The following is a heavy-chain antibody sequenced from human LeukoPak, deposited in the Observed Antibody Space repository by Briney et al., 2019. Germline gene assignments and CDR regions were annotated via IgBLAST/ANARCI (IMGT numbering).Heavy chain of an antibody. D-gene: IGHD3-22*01. CDR2: IYYSGST. V-gene: IGHV4-59*01. J-gene: IGHJ3*02. CDR1: GGSISSYY. Sequence: SETLSLTCTVSGGSISSYYWSWIRQPPGKGLEWIGYIYYSGSTNYNPSLESRVTISVDTSKNQFSLKLSSVTAADTAVYYCARYYDYYDSSGYYFDIWGQGTMVTVSS. CDR3: ARYYDYYDSSGYYFDI.